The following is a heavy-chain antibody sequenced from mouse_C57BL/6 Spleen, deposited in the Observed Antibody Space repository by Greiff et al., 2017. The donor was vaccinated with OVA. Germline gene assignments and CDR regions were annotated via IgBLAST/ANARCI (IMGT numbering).Heavy chain of an antibody. Sequence: QVQLQQPGAELVKPGASVKLSCKASGYTFTSYWMQWVKQRPGQGLEWIGDIYPASGSTNYNEKFKSKATLTVDTSSSTAYMQLSSLTSEDSAVYYCARGEILAWFAYWGQGTLVTVSA. CDR2: IYPASGST. CDR3: ARGEILAWFAY. J-gene: IGHJ3*01. V-gene: IGHV1-55*01. CDR1: GYTFTSYW.